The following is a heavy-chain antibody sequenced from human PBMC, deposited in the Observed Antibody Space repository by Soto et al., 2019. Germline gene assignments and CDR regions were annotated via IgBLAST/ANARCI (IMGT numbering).Heavy chain of an antibody. CDR3: ARGDTPMITGMDSFDI. V-gene: IGHV3-7*01. CDR1: GFTFSRYW. Sequence: QPGGSLRLSCAASGFTFSRYWMNFFRQSPLKGLEWVANIKQDGTEKNYVDSVKGRFTISRDNARNSLYLQMDSLRAEDTAVYFCARGDTPMITGMDSFDIWGQGTMVTVSS. CDR2: IKQDGTEK. D-gene: IGHD5-18*01. J-gene: IGHJ3*02.